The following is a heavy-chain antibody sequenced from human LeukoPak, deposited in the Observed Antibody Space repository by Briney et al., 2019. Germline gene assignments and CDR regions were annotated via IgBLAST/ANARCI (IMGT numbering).Heavy chain of an antibody. J-gene: IGHJ4*02. CDR1: GGSISSYY. CDR2: IHYSGST. D-gene: IGHD4-23*01. V-gene: IGHV4-59*01. Sequence: SETLSLTCTVSGGSISSYYWSWIRQPPGKGLEWIGYIHYSGSTNYNPSLKSRVTISVDTSKNPFSLKLSSVTAADTAVYYCARVSDYGGTPIDYWGQGTLVTVSS. CDR3: ARVSDYGGTPIDY.